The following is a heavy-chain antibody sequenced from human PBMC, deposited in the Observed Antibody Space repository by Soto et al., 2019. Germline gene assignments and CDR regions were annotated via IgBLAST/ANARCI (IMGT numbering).Heavy chain of an antibody. Sequence: GASVKVSCKASGYTFTGYYMHWVRQAPGQGLEWMGIINPSGGSTSYAQKFQGRVTMTRDTSTSTVYMELSSLRSEDTAVYYCARDLSLELTPLYYYYGMDVWGQGTTVTVSS. V-gene: IGHV1-46*01. J-gene: IGHJ6*02. CDR1: GYTFTGYY. CDR2: INPSGGST. D-gene: IGHD1-7*01. CDR3: ARDLSLELTPLYYYYGMDV.